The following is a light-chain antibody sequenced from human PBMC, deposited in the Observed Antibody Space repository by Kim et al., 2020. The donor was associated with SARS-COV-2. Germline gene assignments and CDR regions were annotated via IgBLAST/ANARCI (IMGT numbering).Light chain of an antibody. CDR1: QCISNH. CDR2: GVS. CDR3: LQYNPFPWT. V-gene: IGKV1-16*02. Sequence: AAVGESVTFTCLSSQCISNHFAWFKQKPGKAPKSLIYGVSSLQSGVPPKFSGSGSGTDFTLTITSLQPEDFASYYCLQYNPFPWTFGQGNKVDIK. J-gene: IGKJ1*01.